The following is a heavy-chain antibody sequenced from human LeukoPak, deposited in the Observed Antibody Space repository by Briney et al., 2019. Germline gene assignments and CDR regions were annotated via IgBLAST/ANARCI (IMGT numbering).Heavy chain of an antibody. J-gene: IGHJ4*02. CDR3: ARDGRDGDYFDY. V-gene: IGHV3-48*03. D-gene: IGHD5-24*01. Sequence: GSPRLSCAASRFIFSSYEMNWVRQAPGKGLEWVSYISNSGSTIYYADSVKGRFTISRDDAKSSLYLQMNSLRAEDTAVYYCARDGRDGDYFDYWGQGSLATVSS. CDR1: RFIFSSYE. CDR2: ISNSGSTI.